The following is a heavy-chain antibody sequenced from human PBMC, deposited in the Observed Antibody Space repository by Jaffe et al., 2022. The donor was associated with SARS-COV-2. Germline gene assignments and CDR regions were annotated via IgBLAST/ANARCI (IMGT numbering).Heavy chain of an antibody. V-gene: IGHV3-15*01. J-gene: IGHJ6*03. D-gene: IGHD2-21*01. Sequence: EVQLVESGGDLVKPGGSLRLSCAASGFSFSNAWMSWVRQAPGKGLEWVGRIKRKTDGGTSDYVAPVKGRFTISRDDSKNTLYLQMNSLKTEDTAVYFCTTECPYCGATPAYYYYMDVWGKGTTVTVSS. CDR1: GFSFSNAW. CDR2: IKRKTDGGTS. CDR3: TTECPYCGATPAYYYYMDV.